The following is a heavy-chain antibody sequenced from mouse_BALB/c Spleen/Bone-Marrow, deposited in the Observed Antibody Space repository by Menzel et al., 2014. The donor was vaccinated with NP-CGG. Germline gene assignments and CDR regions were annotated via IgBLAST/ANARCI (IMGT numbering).Heavy chain of an antibody. V-gene: IGHV1-14*01. CDR2: INPYNDGT. CDR3: ARYPDYYGSSYAMDY. Sequence: VHVKQSGPELVKPGASVKMSCKASGYTFTSYVMHWVKQKPGQGLEWIGYINPYNDGTKYNEKFEGKATLTSDKSSSTAYMELSSLTSEDSAVYYCARYPDYYGSSYAMDYWGQGTSVTVSS. J-gene: IGHJ4*01. CDR1: GYTFTSYV. D-gene: IGHD1-1*01.